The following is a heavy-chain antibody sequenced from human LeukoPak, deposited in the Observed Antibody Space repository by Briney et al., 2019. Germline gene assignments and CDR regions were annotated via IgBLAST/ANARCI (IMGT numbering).Heavy chain of an antibody. CDR3: ARRQIRGGPGY. Sequence: GASVKVSCKASGYTFTSYYMHWVRQAPGQGLEWMGIINPSGGSTSYAQKFQGRVTMTRNTSISTAYMELSSLRSEDTAVYYCARRQIRGGPGYWGQGTLVTVSS. CDR1: GYTFTSYY. D-gene: IGHD4-23*01. V-gene: IGHV1-46*01. CDR2: INPSGGST. J-gene: IGHJ4*02.